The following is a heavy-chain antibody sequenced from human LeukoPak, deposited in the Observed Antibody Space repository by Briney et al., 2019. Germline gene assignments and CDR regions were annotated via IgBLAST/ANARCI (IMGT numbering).Heavy chain of an antibody. Sequence: WVRQAPGKGLEWVANIKPDGSEKHYVDSVKGRLTIARDNAKNSLYLQMNSLRAEDTAVYYCARGDYYGSGSYYHDAFDVWGQGTMVTVSS. V-gene: IGHV3-7*03. CDR2: IKPDGSEK. CDR3: ARGDYYGSGSYYHDAFDV. D-gene: IGHD3-10*01. J-gene: IGHJ3*01.